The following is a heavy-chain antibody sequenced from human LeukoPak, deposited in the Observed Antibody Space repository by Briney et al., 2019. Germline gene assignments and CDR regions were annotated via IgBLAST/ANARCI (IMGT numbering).Heavy chain of an antibody. D-gene: IGHD5-18*01. Sequence: SVTVSCKASGGTFSSYAISWVRQAPGQGLEWMGGIIPIFGTANYAQKFQGRVTITADESTSTAYMELSSLRSEDTAVYYCASKTRGYSYGYGAGAYHYYGMDVWGQGTTVTVSS. CDR2: IIPIFGTA. CDR3: ASKTRGYSYGYGAGAYHYYGMDV. V-gene: IGHV1-69*01. J-gene: IGHJ6*02. CDR1: GGTFSSYA.